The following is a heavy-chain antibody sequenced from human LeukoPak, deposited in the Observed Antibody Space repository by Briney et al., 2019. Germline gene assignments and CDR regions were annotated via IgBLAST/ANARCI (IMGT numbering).Heavy chain of an antibody. Sequence: GGSLRLSCAASGFTFSSYEMNWVRQAPGKGLEWVSYISSSSSTIYYADSVRGRFTISRDNAKNSLYLQMNSLRAEDTAVYYCARDGPSSSLLFDYWGQGTLVTVSS. CDR2: ISSSSSTI. D-gene: IGHD6-13*01. J-gene: IGHJ4*02. CDR3: ARDGPSSSLLFDY. V-gene: IGHV3-48*01. CDR1: GFTFSSYE.